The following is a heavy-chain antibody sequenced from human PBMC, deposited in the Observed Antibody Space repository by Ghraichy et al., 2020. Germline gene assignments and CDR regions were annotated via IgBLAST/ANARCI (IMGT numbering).Heavy chain of an antibody. D-gene: IGHD3-10*01. CDR3: ARVKIYYYGSGKLDAFDI. Sequence: SETLSLTCAVYGGSFSGYYWSWIRQPPGKGLEWIGEINHSGSTNYNPSLKSRVTISVDTSKNQFSLKLSSVTAADTAVYYCARVKIYYYGSGKLDAFDIWGQGTMVTVSS. CDR1: GGSFSGYY. CDR2: INHSGST. V-gene: IGHV4-34*01. J-gene: IGHJ3*02.